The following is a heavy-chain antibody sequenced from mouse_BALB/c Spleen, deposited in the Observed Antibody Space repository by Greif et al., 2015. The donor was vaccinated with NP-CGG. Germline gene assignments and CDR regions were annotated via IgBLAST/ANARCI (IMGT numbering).Heavy chain of an antibody. D-gene: IGHD2-1*01. V-gene: IGHV3-8*02. CDR3: ARSGYGNYVFAY. CDR1: GDSITSGY. Sequence: EVKLEESGPSLVKPSQTLSLTCSVTGDSITSGYWNWIRKFPGNKLEYMGYISYSGSTYYNPSLKSRISITRDTSKNXYYLQLNSVTTEDTATYYCARSGYGNYVFAYWGQGTLVTVSA. J-gene: IGHJ3*01. CDR2: ISYSGST.